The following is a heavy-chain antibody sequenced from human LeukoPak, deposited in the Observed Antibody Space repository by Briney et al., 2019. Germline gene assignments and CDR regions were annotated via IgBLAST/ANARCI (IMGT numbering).Heavy chain of an antibody. Sequence: SETLSLTCTVSGGSISSYYWSWIRQPPGKGLEWIGYIYYSGSTNYNPSLKSRVTISVDTSKNQFSLKLRSVTAADTAVYFCAKKIMGWFDPWGQGTLVTVSS. V-gene: IGHV4-59*01. D-gene: IGHD3-16*01. CDR3: AKKIMGWFDP. CDR2: IYYSGST. CDR1: GGSISSYY. J-gene: IGHJ5*02.